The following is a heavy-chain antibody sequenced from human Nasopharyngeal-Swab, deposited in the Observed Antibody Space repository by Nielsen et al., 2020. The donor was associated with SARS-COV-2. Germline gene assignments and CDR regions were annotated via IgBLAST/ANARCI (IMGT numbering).Heavy chain of an antibody. CDR2: IKQDASEK. J-gene: IGHJ4*02. Sequence: WIRQPPGKGLEWVANIKQDASEKYYVDSVKGRFTISRDNAKNSLYLQMNSLRAEDTAVYYCARDRIAVAGEFDYWGQGTLVTVSS. D-gene: IGHD6-19*01. CDR3: ARDRIAVAGEFDY. V-gene: IGHV3-7*01.